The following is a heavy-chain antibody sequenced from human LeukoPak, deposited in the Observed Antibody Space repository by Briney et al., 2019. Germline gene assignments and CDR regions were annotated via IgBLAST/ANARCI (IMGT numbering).Heavy chain of an antibody. CDR3: ARGGATYYDFWSGAFDI. V-gene: IGHV1-46*03. CDR1: GYTFTSYY. Sequence: ASVKVSCKASGYTFTSYYMHWVRQAPGQGLEWMGIIIPSGGSTSYAQKFQGRVTMTRDTSTSTVYMELSSLRSEDTAVYYCARGGATYYDFWSGAFDIWGQGTMVTVSS. CDR2: IIPSGGST. D-gene: IGHD3-3*01. J-gene: IGHJ3*02.